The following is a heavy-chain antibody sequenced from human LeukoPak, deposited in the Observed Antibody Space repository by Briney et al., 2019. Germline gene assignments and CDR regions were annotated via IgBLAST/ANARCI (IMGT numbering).Heavy chain of an antibody. V-gene: IGHV4-39*01. CDR2: IYYSGST. Sequence: SETLSLTCTVSGGSISSSSCYWGWIRQPPGKGLEWIGSIYYSGSTYYNPSLKSRVTISVDTPKNQFSLKLSSVTAADTAVYYCARQYYDYVWGSYRRTPRYFDYWGQGTLVTVSS. CDR1: GGSISSSSCY. D-gene: IGHD3-16*02. CDR3: ARQYYDYVWGSYRRTPRYFDY. J-gene: IGHJ4*02.